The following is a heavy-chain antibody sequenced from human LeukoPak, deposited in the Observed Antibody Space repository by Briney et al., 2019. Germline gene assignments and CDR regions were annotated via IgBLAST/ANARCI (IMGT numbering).Heavy chain of an antibody. CDR3: AKVEGASKASVY. CDR2: ISGSGGST. CDR1: GFTFSNYV. V-gene: IGHV3-23*01. D-gene: IGHD1-1*01. Sequence: RGSLRLSCAAAGFTFSNYVMTWVRQAPGGGLEWVSSISGSGGSTYYADSVKGRFTISRDNSKNTLYLQMYSLRAEDTAVYYCAKVEGASKASVYWGQGALVTVSS. J-gene: IGHJ4*02.